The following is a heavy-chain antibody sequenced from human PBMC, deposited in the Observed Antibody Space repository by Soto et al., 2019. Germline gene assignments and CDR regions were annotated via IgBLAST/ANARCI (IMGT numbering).Heavy chain of an antibody. D-gene: IGHD6-19*01. J-gene: IGHJ4*02. CDR2: TMPDGSSK. Sequence: EVQLVESGGGWVRPGESLRLSCRGSGFTFGDYWMSWVRQAPGKGLEWVANTMPDGSSKYYVASVRGRFTVSRDNSKNSLYLQMNGLSVDDTAVYYCAREVGWSFDYWGRGTLVTVSS. V-gene: IGHV3-7*03. CDR3: AREVGWSFDY. CDR1: GFTFGDYW.